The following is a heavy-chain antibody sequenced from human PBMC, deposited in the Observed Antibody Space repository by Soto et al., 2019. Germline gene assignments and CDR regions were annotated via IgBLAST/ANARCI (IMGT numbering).Heavy chain of an antibody. CDR3: ARELSSSWYLYYFDY. CDR2: INAGNGNT. D-gene: IGHD6-13*01. CDR1: GYTFTSYA. V-gene: IGHV1-3*01. J-gene: IGHJ4*02. Sequence: ASVKVSCKASGYTFTSYAMHWVRQAPGQRLEWMGWINAGNGNTKYSQKFQGRVTIARDTSASTAYMELSSLRSEDTAVYYCARELSSSWYLYYFDYWGQGTLVTVS.